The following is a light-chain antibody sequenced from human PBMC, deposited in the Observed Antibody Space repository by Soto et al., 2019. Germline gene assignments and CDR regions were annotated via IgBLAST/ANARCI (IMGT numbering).Light chain of an antibody. V-gene: IGKV3D-15*01. CDR1: QSVGSN. CDR2: GAS. J-gene: IGKJ5*01. CDR3: QQYNNWPIT. Sequence: EIVMTQSPATLSVSPGERAPLSCRASQSVGSNLAWYQQRPGQAPRLLIYGASTRATGTPARFSGSGSGTRFTPSISSLQSEDFAVYYCQQYNNWPITFGQGTRLEI.